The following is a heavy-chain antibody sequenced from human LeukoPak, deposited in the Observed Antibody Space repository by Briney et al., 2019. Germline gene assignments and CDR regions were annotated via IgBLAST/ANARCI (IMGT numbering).Heavy chain of an antibody. J-gene: IGHJ4*02. CDR3: ARVNNYYDSSGYLYYFDN. CDR1: GYSFTKYF. D-gene: IGHD3-22*01. V-gene: IGHV1-2*02. Sequence: ASVKVSCKASGYSFTKYFIHWVRQAPGQGLEWMGWINPNSGGTNTAQKFQGRVTMTRDTSLNTAYMELSRLRSDDTAVYYCARVNNYYDSSGYLYYFDNWGQGTLVTVSS. CDR2: INPNSGGT.